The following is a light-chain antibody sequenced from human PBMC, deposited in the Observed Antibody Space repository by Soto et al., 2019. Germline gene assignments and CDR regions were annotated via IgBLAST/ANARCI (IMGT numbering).Light chain of an antibody. V-gene: IGKV3D-20*02. CDR1: QSVSSSF. J-gene: IGKJ1*01. CDR3: QQFHNWPWT. CDR2: GAS. Sequence: DILLTQSPATLSLSPGERATLSCRASQSVSSSFLAWYQQKPGQAPRLLIYGASSRATGIPDRFSGSGSGTDFTLTISSLEPEDFAVYYCQQFHNWPWTFGQGTKVDIK.